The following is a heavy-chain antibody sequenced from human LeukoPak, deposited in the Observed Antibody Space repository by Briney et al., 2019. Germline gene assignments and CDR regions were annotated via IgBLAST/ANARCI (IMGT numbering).Heavy chain of an antibody. D-gene: IGHD4-17*01. CDR1: GYTLTSHG. Sequence: ASVKVSCKASGYTLTSHGITWVRQAPGQGLECMGCHSMSDDKPKYAQRFQGRVTMTTDTSTGTAYMDLRGLRPDDTAVYYCARSPGDPWDDTSFYLDVWGEGTTVTVSS. CDR3: ARSPGDPWDDTSFYLDV. V-gene: IGHV1-18*01. J-gene: IGHJ6*03. CDR2: HSMSDDKP.